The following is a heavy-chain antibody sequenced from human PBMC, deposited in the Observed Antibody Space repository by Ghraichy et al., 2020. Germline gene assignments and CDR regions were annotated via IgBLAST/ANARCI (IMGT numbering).Heavy chain of an antibody. CDR1: GGSISSYY. D-gene: IGHD2-2*01. J-gene: IGHJ6*02. Sequence: SETLSLTCTVSGGSISSYYWSWIRQPPGKGLEWIGYIYYSGSTNYNPSLKSRVTISVDTSKNQFSLKLSSVTAADTAVYYCARAYCSSTSCHPNGYYGMDVWGQGTTVTVSS. CDR2: IYYSGST. CDR3: ARAYCSSTSCHPNGYYGMDV. V-gene: IGHV4-59*08.